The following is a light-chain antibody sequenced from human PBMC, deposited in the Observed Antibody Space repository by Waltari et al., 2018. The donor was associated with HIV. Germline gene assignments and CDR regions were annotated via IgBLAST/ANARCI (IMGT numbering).Light chain of an antibody. CDR2: AAS. CDR1: QGIRND. Sequence: DIQMTQSPSSLSASVGDRVTITCRASQGIRNDLGWFQQKPGKAPKRLIYAASSLQSGVPSRFSLQPEDFATYYCVQHNRYPLTFGGGTKVEIK. J-gene: IGKJ4*01. V-gene: IGKV1-17*01. CDR3: VQHNRYPLT.